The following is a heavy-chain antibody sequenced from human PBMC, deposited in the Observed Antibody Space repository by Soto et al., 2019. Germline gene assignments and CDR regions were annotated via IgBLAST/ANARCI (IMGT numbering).Heavy chain of an antibody. Sequence: GGSLRLSCVASGFDFNIWEMNWVRQAPGKGLEWLSYIPATGTGANYVESVRGRFTTSRDNANKVVYLQMNSLTVEDTAVYYCARSWGWSPGTDFWGQGTLVTVSS. D-gene: IGHD3-16*01. CDR1: GFDFNIWE. J-gene: IGHJ4*02. CDR3: ARSWGWSPGTDF. V-gene: IGHV3-48*03. CDR2: IPATGTGA.